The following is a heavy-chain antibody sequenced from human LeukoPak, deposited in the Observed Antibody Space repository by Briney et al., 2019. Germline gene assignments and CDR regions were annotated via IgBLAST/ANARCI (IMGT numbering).Heavy chain of an antibody. Sequence: ASVKVSCKASGYTFTSYDIDWVRQATGQGLEWMGWMNPNSGNTGYAQKFQGRVTMTRNTSISTAYMELSSLRSEDTAVYYCARVPGGSVYSSSWYYFDYWGQGTLVTVSS. D-gene: IGHD6-13*01. J-gene: IGHJ4*02. CDR2: MNPNSGNT. CDR3: ARVPGGSVYSSSWYYFDY. CDR1: GYTFTSYD. V-gene: IGHV1-8*01.